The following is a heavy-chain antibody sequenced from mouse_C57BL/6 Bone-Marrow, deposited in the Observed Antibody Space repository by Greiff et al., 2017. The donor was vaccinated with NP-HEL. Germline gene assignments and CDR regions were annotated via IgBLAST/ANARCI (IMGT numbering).Heavy chain of an antibody. V-gene: IGHV1-63*01. J-gene: IGHJ1*03. D-gene: IGHD1-1*02. Sequence: QVQLQQSGAELVRPGTSVKMSCKASGYTFTNYWIGWAKQRPGHGLEWIGDIYPGGGYTNYNEKFKGKATLTADKSSSQAYMQFSSLTSEDLDYLYCARWWYSISYWYFDVWGTRTTGTVSS. CDR2: IYPGGGYT. CDR1: GYTFTNYW. CDR3: ARWWYSISYWYFDV.